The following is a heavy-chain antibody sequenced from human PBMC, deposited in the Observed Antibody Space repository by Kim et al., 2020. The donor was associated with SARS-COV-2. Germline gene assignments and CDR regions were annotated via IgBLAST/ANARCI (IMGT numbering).Heavy chain of an antibody. Sequence: GGSLRLSCAASGFTFSSYAMHWVRQAPGKGLEWVAVISYDGSNKYYADSVKGRFTISRDNSKNTLYLQMNSLRAEDTAVYYCARDLGLWRSRSPPGAFD. CDR3: ARDLGLWRSRSPPGAFD. CDR2: ISYDGSNK. D-gene: IGHD2-21*01. V-gene: IGHV3-30-3*01. CDR1: GFTFSSYA. J-gene: IGHJ3*02.